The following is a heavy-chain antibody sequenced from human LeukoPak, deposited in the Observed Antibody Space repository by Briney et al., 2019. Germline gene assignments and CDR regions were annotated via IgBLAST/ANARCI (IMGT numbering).Heavy chain of an antibody. D-gene: IGHD2-2*01. CDR1: TFTFTNYA. V-gene: IGHV3-23*01. CDR3: AKDHLLCTSTSCYFDYFDS. Sequence: AGSLRLSSETYTFTFTNYAMSWDRQAPGNGIEWDSAFTARPARTYYTGSGRGPFTICRHTSPNTTFLEMSRLIAAATCITFYAKDHLLCTSTSCYFDYFDSWGQGTLVTVSS. CDR2: FTARPART. J-gene: IGHJ4*02.